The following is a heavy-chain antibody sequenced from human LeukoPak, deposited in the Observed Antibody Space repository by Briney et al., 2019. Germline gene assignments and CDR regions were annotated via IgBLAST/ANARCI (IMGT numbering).Heavy chain of an antibody. CDR2: IKSKTDGGTT. V-gene: IGHV3-15*07. Sequence: GGSLRLSCAASGFTFSNAWMNWVRQAPGKELEWVGRIKSKTDGGTTDYAAPVKGRFTISRDDSKNTLYLQMNSLKTEDTAVYYCTTDTSSWYPYYFDYWGQGTLVTVSS. CDR1: GFTFSNAW. D-gene: IGHD6-13*01. J-gene: IGHJ4*02. CDR3: TTDTSSWYPYYFDY.